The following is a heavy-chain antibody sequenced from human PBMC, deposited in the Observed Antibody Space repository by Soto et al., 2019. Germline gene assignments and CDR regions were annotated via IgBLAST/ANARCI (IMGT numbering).Heavy chain of an antibody. D-gene: IGHD4-17*01. J-gene: IGHJ4*02. V-gene: IGHV3-33*01. CDR2: IWYDGSNK. Sequence: GGSLRLSCAASGFTFSSYGMHWVRQAPGKGLEWVAVIWYDGSNKYYADSVKGRFTISRDNSKNTLYLQMNSLRAEDTAVYYCARADYGDPFDYWGQGTLVTVSS. CDR3: ARADYGDPFDY. CDR1: GFTFSSYG.